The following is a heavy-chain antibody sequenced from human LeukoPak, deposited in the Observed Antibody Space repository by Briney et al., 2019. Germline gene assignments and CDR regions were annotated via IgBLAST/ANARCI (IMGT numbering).Heavy chain of an antibody. CDR3: ARTMGYSSSWSYTFDI. CDR1: GGSISTSSYY. J-gene: IGHJ3*02. Sequence: SETLSLTCTVSGGSISTSSYYWGWIHQPPGKGLEWIGSVYYSGSTYYNPSLKSRVTISVDTSKNQFSLKLSSVTAADTAVYYCARTMGYSSSWSYTFDIWGQGTMVTVSS. CDR2: VYYSGST. V-gene: IGHV4-39*01. D-gene: IGHD6-13*01.